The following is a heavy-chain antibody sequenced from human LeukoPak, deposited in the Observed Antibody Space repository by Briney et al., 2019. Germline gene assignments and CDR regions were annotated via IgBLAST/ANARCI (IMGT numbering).Heavy chain of an antibody. CDR2: ISAYNGNT. CDR3: ARDMDCSSPSCYESGPDY. Sequence: ASVKVSCKASGYTFTSYGISWVRQAPGQGLEWMGWISAYNGNTNYAQKLQGRGTMTTDTSTSTAYMELRSLRSADTAVSYCARDMDCSSPSCYESGPDYWGQGTLVTVSS. V-gene: IGHV1-18*01. J-gene: IGHJ4*02. CDR1: GYTFTSYG. D-gene: IGHD2-2*01.